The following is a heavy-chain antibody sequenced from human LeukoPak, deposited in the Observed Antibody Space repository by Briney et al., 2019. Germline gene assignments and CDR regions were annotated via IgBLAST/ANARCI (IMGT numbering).Heavy chain of an antibody. D-gene: IGHD6-13*01. CDR1: GYTFISYP. Sequence: ASVKVSCKASGYTFISYPMNWVRQAPGQGLEWMGGINTNTGNPTYAQGFTGRFVFSLDTSVSTAYLQISSLKAEDTAVYYCARPGIAAAGYYYGMDVWGQGTTVTVSS. CDR3: ARPGIAAAGYYYGMDV. CDR2: INTNTGNP. V-gene: IGHV7-4-1*02. J-gene: IGHJ6*02.